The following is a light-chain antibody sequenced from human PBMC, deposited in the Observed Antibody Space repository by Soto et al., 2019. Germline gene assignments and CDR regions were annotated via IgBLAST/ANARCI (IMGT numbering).Light chain of an antibody. CDR3: QSYDSSLSAWV. J-gene: IGLJ3*02. CDR2: ANS. CDR1: SSNIGAGYD. V-gene: IGLV1-40*01. Sequence: QLVLTQPPSVSGAPGQRVTISCTGSSSNIGAGYDVHWYQQLPGTAPKLLIYANSNRPSGVPDRFSGSKSGTSASLAITGLQAEDEADYYCQSYDSSLSAWVFGGGTKLTVL.